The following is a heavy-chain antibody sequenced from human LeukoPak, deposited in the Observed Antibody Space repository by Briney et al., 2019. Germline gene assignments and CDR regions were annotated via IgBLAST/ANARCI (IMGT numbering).Heavy chain of an antibody. V-gene: IGHV3-30*04. Sequence: GGSLRLSCAASGFTFSSYAMHWVRQAPGKGLEWGAVISYDGSNKYYADSVKGRFTISRDNSKNTLYLQMNSLRAEDTAVYYCAREGYSYGFSPLDYWGQGTLVTVSS. CDR2: ISYDGSNK. CDR1: GFTFSSYA. D-gene: IGHD5-18*01. J-gene: IGHJ4*02. CDR3: AREGYSYGFSPLDY.